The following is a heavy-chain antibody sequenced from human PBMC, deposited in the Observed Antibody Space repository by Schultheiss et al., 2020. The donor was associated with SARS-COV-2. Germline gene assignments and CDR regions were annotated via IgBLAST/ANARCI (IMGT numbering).Heavy chain of an antibody. CDR1: GASISSYY. J-gene: IGHJ6*03. CDR2: INHSGST. Sequence: SETLSLTCTVSGASISSYYWSWIRQPPGKGPEWIGEINHSGSTNYNPSLKSRVTISVDTSKNQFSLKLSSVTAADTAVYYCARSRMPQRGYYYMDVWGKGTTVTVSS. V-gene: IGHV4-34*01. CDR3: ARSRMPQRGYYYMDV. D-gene: IGHD2-2*01.